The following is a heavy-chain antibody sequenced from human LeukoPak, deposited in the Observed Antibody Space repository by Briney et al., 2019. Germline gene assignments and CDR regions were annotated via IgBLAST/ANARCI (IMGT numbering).Heavy chain of an antibody. CDR1: GYTFTSYD. V-gene: IGHV7-4-1*02. J-gene: IGHJ3*02. CDR3: ARYSSSWYGSPFDI. Sequence: GASVKVSCKASGYTFTSYDINWVRQATGQGLEWMGWINTNTGNPTYAQGFTGRFVFSLDTSVSTAYLQISSLKAEDTAVYYCARYSSSWYGSPFDIWGQGTMVTVSS. D-gene: IGHD6-13*01. CDR2: INTNTGNP.